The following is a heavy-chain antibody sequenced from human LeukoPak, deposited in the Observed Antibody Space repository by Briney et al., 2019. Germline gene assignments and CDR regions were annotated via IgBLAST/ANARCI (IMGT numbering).Heavy chain of an antibody. CDR1: GFTFSSYE. CDR2: ISSGGTII. D-gene: IGHD3-9*01. CDR3: ARAKSGILTGYPRY. V-gene: IGHV3-48*03. Sequence: GGSLRLSCAASGFTFSSYEMNWARQAPGKGLEWVSYISSGGTIIYYTDSVKGRFTISRDNAKKSLYLQMSSLRAEDTAVYYCARAKSGILTGYPRYWGQGTLVTVSS. J-gene: IGHJ4*02.